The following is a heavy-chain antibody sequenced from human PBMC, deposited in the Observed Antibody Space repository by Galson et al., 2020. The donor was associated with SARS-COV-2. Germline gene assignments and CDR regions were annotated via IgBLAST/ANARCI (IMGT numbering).Heavy chain of an antibody. CDR1: GFTFSSYG. CDR3: AGAQGTSYYYGMDV. CDR2: ISYDGSNK. V-gene: IGHV3-30*03. Sequence: GESLKISCAASGFTFSSYGMHWVRQAPGKGLEWVAVISYDGSNKYYADSVKGQFTISRDNSKNTLYLQMNSLRAEDTAVYYCAGAQGTSYYYGMDVWGQGTTVTVSS. J-gene: IGHJ6*02.